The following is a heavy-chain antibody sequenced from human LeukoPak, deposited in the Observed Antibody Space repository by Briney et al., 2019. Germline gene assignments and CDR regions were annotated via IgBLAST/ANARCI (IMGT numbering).Heavy chain of an antibody. V-gene: IGHV3-21*01. J-gene: IGHJ4*02. D-gene: IGHD1-1*01. CDR2: ISSSSSYI. Sequence: PGGSLRLSCAASGFTFSSYSMNWVRQAPGKGLEWVSSISSSSSYIYYADSVRGRFTISRDNAKNSLYLQMNSLRAEDTAVYYCARWKDPVLANDYWGQGTLVTVSS. CDR3: ARWKDPVLANDY. CDR1: GFTFSSYS.